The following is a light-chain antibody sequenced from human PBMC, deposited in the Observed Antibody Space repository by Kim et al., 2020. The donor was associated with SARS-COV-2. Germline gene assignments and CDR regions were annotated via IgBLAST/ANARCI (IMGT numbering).Light chain of an antibody. Sequence: ELTQPPSASGTPGQRVTISCSGSSSNIGSNTVNWYQQLPGTAPKLLIYSNNQRPSGVPDRFSGSKSGTSASLAISGLQSEDEADYYCAAWDDSLNGPGFGTGTKVTVL. CDR1: SSNIGSNT. CDR2: SNN. V-gene: IGLV1-44*01. J-gene: IGLJ1*01. CDR3: AAWDDSLNGPG.